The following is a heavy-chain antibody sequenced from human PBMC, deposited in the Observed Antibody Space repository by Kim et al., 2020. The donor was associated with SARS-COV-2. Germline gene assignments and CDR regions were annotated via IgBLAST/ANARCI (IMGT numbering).Heavy chain of an antibody. CDR1: GFTFRNYG. CDR2: ISSDGSIK. Sequence: GGSLRLSCAASGFTFRNYGIHWVRQTPGKGLEWVTFISSDGSIKNYADSVQGRFTISRDNFRNTLYLQMNSLSVEDTAVYFCAKGVLRPPTFFDYWGQGTLVTVSS. D-gene: IGHD4-17*01. J-gene: IGHJ4*02. CDR3: AKGVLRPPTFFDY. V-gene: IGHV3-30*18.